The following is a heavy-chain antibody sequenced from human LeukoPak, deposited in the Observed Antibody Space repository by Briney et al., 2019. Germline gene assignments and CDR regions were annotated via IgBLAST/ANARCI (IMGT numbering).Heavy chain of an antibody. CDR2: INPNSGGT. CDR1: GYTFTSYG. D-gene: IGHD2-2*01. CDR3: ARGPAGPYYFDY. J-gene: IGHJ4*02. Sequence: GASVKVSCKASGYTFTSYGISWVRQAPGQGLEWMGWINPNSGGTNYAQKFQGWVTMTRDTSISTAYMELSRLRSDDTAVYYCARGPAGPYYFDYWGQGTLVTVSS. V-gene: IGHV1-2*04.